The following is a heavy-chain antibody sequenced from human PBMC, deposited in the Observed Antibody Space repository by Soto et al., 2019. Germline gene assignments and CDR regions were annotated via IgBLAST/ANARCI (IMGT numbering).Heavy chain of an antibody. J-gene: IGHJ4*02. CDR3: ARVGYYYDSSGYYLSFDY. V-gene: IGHV1-8*02. CDR1: GGTFSSYD. Sequence: ASVKVSCKASGGTFSSYDIIWVRQATGQGLEWMGWMNPNSGNTGYAQKFQGRVTMTRNTSISTAYMELSSLRSEDTAVYYCARVGYYYDSSGYYLSFDYWGQGTLVTVSS. D-gene: IGHD3-22*01. CDR2: MNPNSGNT.